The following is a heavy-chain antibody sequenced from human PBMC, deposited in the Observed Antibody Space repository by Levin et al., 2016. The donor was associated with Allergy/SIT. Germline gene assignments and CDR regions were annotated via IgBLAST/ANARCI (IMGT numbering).Heavy chain of an antibody. CDR3: ARYGNPLGFPYWYFNL. D-gene: IGHD4-23*01. CDR1: GVSLSDQY. CDR2: IHHSGTT. J-gene: IGHJ2*01. V-gene: IGHV4-34*01. Sequence: SETLSLTCGVYGVSLSDQYWTWLRQPPGKGLEWIAEIHHSGTTNSNPSLKSRVTISMDTSKNEFSLKLTSVTAADMGVYYCARYGNPLGFPYWYFNLWGRGTLVAVSS.